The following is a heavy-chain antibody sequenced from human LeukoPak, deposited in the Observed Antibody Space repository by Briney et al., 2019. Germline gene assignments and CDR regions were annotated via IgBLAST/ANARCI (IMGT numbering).Heavy chain of an antibody. CDR3: AGGDSSGWYRAFDI. J-gene: IGHJ3*02. V-gene: IGHV4-39*07. D-gene: IGHD6-19*01. CDR2: IYYSGIT. Sequence: SETLSLTCTVSGGSISSSNSYWGWIRQSPGKGLEWIGTIYYSGITYYNPSLKSRVTISVDTSKNQFSLKLSSVTAADTAVYYCAGGDSSGWYRAFDIWGQGTMVTVSS. CDR1: GGSISSSNSY.